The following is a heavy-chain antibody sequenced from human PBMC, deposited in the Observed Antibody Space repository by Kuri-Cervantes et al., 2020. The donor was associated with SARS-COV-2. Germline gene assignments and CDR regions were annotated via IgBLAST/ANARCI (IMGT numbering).Heavy chain of an antibody. CDR1: GFTLSTYG. CDR2: ISHDGSKR. J-gene: IGHJ6*02. V-gene: IGHV3-30*18. Sequence: GGSLRLSCASSGFTLSTYGMHWVRQAPGKGLEWVAVISHDGSKRHYADSVKGRFTISRDNSMNTVYLQMNSLRTEGTAVYFCAKDKRVVSTGSPWRVSYSYDSIEYYNGMDVWGQGTTVTVSS. D-gene: IGHD5-18*01. CDR3: AKDKRVVSTGSPWRVSYSYDSIEYYNGMDV.